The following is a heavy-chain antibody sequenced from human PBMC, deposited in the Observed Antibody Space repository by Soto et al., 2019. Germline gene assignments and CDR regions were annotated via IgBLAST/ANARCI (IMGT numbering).Heavy chain of an antibody. D-gene: IGHD2-21*01. CDR3: GRVAPSICGGGNCYRLDSYFDS. Sequence: QVQLVQSGAEVKKPGSSLKVSCKTSGVTFSTSGISWVRQGPGQGLEWMGGIIPLFGTPKYARKFQGRVSITAGDSAATTYLKLRGRSSDDTAIYCCGRVAPSICGGGNCYRLDSYFDSWGQGSQVVVSS. V-gene: IGHV1-69*01. CDR2: IIPLFGTP. CDR1: GVTFSTSG. J-gene: IGHJ4*03.